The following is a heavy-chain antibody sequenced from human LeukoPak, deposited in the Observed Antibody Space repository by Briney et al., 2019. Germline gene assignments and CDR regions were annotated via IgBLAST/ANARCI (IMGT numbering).Heavy chain of an antibody. J-gene: IGHJ4*02. Sequence: PGASLRLSCAASGFTFSNYAMSWVRQAPGKGLEWVSAIFGNGVSTYYADSVQGRFTISRDNSKNTLSLQMNSLRAEDTALYLCTSGGDYDGATGYYAPEYWGQGTLVTVSS. CDR2: IFGNGVST. CDR3: TSGGDYDGATGYYAPEY. V-gene: IGHV3-23*01. CDR1: GFTFSNYA. D-gene: IGHD3-9*01.